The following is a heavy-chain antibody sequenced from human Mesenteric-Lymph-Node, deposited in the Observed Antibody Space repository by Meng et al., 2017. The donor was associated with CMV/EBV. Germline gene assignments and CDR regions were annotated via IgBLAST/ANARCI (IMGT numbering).Heavy chain of an antibody. CDR2: IKSKFHGEAT. D-gene: IGHD3-3*01. J-gene: IGHJ5*02. CDR3: TTEFRDFWSGYPFDP. CDR1: GFTFSDAW. Sequence: GGSLRLSCAASGFTFSDAWMTWVRQAPGKGLEWVGRIKSKFHGEATDYAAPVKGRFTISREDSKNTVYLQMNSLKTEETAVYYCTTEFRDFWSGYPFDPWGQGTLVTVSS. V-gene: IGHV3-15*01.